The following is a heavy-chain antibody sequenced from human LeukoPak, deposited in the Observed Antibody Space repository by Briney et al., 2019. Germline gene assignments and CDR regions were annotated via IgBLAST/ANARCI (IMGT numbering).Heavy chain of an antibody. J-gene: IGHJ3*02. CDR2: INPNSGGT. Sequence: ASVKVSCKASGYTFIDYYMHWVRQAPGQGLEWMGWINPNSGGTDYAQKFQGRVTITADESTSTAYMELSSLRSEDTAVYYCARVLVDIVATIDALDIWGQGTMVTVSS. CDR3: ARVLVDIVATIDALDI. CDR1: GYTFIDYY. D-gene: IGHD5-12*01. V-gene: IGHV1-2*02.